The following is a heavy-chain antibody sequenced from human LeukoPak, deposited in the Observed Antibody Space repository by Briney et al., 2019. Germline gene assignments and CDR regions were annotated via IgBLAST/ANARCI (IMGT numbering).Heavy chain of an antibody. Sequence: SQTLSLTCTVSGGSISSYYWSWIRQPPGKGLEWIAYIYYSGSTNYNPSLKSRVTISVDTSKNQFSLKLSSVTAADTAVYYCAGGRYDYVWGTFDYWGQGTLVTVSS. J-gene: IGHJ4*02. CDR2: IYYSGST. D-gene: IGHD3-16*01. V-gene: IGHV4-59*08. CDR3: AGGRYDYVWGTFDY. CDR1: GGSISSYY.